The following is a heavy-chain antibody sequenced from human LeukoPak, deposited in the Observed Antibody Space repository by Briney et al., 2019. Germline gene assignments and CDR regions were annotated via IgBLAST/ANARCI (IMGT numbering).Heavy chain of an antibody. Sequence: PGRSLRLSCAASGFTFSSYEMNWVRQAPGKGLEWVSYISSSGSTIYYADSVKGRFTLSRDNAKNSLYLQMNSLRAEDTAIYYCATTPSGGVSPWGQGTLVTVSS. CDR3: ATTPSGGVSP. V-gene: IGHV3-48*03. J-gene: IGHJ5*02. CDR2: ISSSGSTI. D-gene: IGHD6-13*01. CDR1: GFTFSSYE.